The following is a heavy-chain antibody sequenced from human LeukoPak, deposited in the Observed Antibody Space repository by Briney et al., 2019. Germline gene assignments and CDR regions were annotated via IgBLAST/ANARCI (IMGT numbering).Heavy chain of an antibody. Sequence: SETLSLTCTVSGGSISSGSYYWSWIRQPAGKGLEWIGRIYTSGSTNYNPSLKSRVTISVDTSKNQFSLKLSSVTAADTAVYCCARGGSWYDAFDIWGQGTMVTVSS. V-gene: IGHV4-61*02. D-gene: IGHD6-13*01. J-gene: IGHJ3*02. CDR1: GGSISSGSYY. CDR3: ARGGSWYDAFDI. CDR2: IYTSGST.